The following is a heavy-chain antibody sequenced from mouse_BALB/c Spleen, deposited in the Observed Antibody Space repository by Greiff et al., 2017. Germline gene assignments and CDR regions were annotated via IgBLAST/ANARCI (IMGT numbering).Heavy chain of an antibody. CDR1: GFNIKDTY. D-gene: IGHD2-10*01. V-gene: IGHV14-3*02. CDR2: IDPANGNT. Sequence: EVQLQQSGAELVKPGASVKLSCTASGFNIKDTYMHWVKQRPEQGLEWIGRIDPANGNTKYDPKFQGKATITADTSSNTAYLQLSSLTSEDTAVYYCAPAYYGNYEDYYAMDYWGQGTSVTVSS. CDR3: APAYYGNYEDYYAMDY. J-gene: IGHJ4*01.